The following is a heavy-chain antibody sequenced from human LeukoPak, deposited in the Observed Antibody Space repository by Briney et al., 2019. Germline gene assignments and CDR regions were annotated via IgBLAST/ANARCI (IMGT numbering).Heavy chain of an antibody. V-gene: IGHV1-3*01. Sequence: ASVKVSCKASGYTFTSYAMHWVRQAPGQRLEWMRWINAGNGNTKYSQKFQGRVTITRDTSASTAYMELSSLRSEDTAVYYCARADMVVAATYYFDYWGQGTLVTVSS. D-gene: IGHD2-15*01. CDR1: GYTFTSYA. CDR3: ARADMVVAATYYFDY. J-gene: IGHJ4*02. CDR2: INAGNGNT.